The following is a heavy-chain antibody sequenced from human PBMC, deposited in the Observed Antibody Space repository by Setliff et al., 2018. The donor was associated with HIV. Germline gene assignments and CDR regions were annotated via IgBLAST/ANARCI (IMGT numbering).Heavy chain of an antibody. J-gene: IGHJ4*02. CDR2: IKEDGRER. CDR1: GFTFSSYW. CDR3: AKSSDGGFCAGDNCYGYYFDS. Sequence: GGSLRLSCAASGFTFSSYWMTWVRQAPGKGLEWVANIKEDGRERYYVDSVKGRFTISRDNAKNTLYLQINSLRAEDTAVFYCAKSSDGGFCAGDNCYGYYFDSWGQGTLVTVSS. V-gene: IGHV3-7*05. D-gene: IGHD2-15*01.